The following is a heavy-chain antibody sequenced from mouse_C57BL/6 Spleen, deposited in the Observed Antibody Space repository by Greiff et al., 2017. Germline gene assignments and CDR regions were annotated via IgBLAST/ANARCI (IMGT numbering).Heavy chain of an antibody. CDR2: IDPANGNT. D-gene: IGHD4-1*01. CDR1: GFNIKNTY. V-gene: IGHV14-3*01. CDR3: AGEVTGTDY. J-gene: IGHJ2*01. Sequence: VQLQQSVAELVRPGASVKLSCTASGFNIKNTYMNWVKQRPEQGLEWIGRIDPANGNTKYAPKFQGKATITADTSSNKAYLRLSSLTSEDTAIYYCAGEVTGTDYWGQGTTLTVSS.